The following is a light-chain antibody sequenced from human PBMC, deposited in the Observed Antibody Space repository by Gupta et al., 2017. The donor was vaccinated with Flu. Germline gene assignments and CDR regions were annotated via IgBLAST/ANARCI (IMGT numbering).Light chain of an antibody. CDR1: QSIGDK. CDR3: QQYTERPPWT. V-gene: IGKV3-15*01. J-gene: IGKJ1*01. Sequence: EIVLTQSPPTLSVSPGDRATLSCRASQSIGDKLAWYQQRPGQAPRLLLFGASVRHTTTPDRFSGSGTGTEFTLIISSLQTEDYAVYFCQQYTERPPWTFGQGTRV. CDR2: GAS.